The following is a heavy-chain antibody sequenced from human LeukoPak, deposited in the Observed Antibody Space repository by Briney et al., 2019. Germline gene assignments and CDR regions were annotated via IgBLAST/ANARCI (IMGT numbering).Heavy chain of an antibody. CDR2: ISSRSAHI. Sequence: AGGSLRLSCAASDSTFSSFSMRWVRQAPGKGLFGVAAISSRSAHIYYADSVKGRFTISRDNAKKSLYLEMNNLRADDTAVYYCARDRSTSRYYHGMDVWGPGTTVIVSS. D-gene: IGHD2-2*01. CDR3: ARDRSTSRYYHGMDV. J-gene: IGHJ6*02. CDR1: DSTFSSFS. V-gene: IGHV3-21*01.